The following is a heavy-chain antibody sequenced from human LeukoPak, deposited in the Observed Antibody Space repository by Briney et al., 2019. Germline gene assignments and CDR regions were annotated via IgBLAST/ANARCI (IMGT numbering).Heavy chain of an antibody. CDR1: GYTFTGYY. CDR2: INPNSGGT. D-gene: IGHD6-13*01. Sequence: ASVTVSCKASGYTFTGYYMHWVRQAPGQGLEWMGWINPNSGGTNYAQKFQGRVTITRDTSISTAYMELSRLRSDDTAVYYCARSIAAAGEYYYYYYMDVWGKGTTVTVSS. V-gene: IGHV1-2*02. CDR3: ARSIAAAGEYYYYYYMDV. J-gene: IGHJ6*03.